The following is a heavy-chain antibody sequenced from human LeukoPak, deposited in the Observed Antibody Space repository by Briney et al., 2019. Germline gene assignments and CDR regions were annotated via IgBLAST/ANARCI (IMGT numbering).Heavy chain of an antibody. CDR3: ARGREVIPLDY. Sequence: SETLSLTCTVSGYSISSGYYWGWIRQPPGKGLEWIGSIYHSGSTYYNPSLKSRVTISVDTSKNQFSLKLSSVTAADTAVYYCARGREVIPLDYWGQGTLVTVSS. CDR2: IYHSGST. CDR1: GYSISSGYY. V-gene: IGHV4-38-2*02. J-gene: IGHJ4*02. D-gene: IGHD3-22*01.